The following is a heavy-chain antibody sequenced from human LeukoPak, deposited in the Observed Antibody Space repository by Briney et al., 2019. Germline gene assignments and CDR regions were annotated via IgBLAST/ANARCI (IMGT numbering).Heavy chain of an antibody. CDR2: INPDGSEK. J-gene: IGHJ4*02. CDR1: GFTFSSTW. V-gene: IGHV3-7*01. Sequence: GGSLRLSCAASGFTFSSTWMAWVRQAPGKGLEWVANINPDGSEKYYVDSVKGRFTISRDNAKTALYLQMDSLRAEDTAVYSCGRRGISGTIDYWGQGTLVTVSS. CDR3: GRRGISGTIDY. D-gene: IGHD6-13*01.